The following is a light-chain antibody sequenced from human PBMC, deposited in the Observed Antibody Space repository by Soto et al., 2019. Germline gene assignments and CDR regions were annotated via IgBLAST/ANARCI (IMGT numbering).Light chain of an antibody. Sequence: DIQMTQSPSTLSGSVGDRVTITCRASHSIRRCLAWYQQKPGQAPRLLIYDAYTRESGVPSRFSGRRSGTEFTLTIAGLQPEDFATYYCQQYESYSPRTFGGGTKVDIK. CDR1: HSIRRC. CDR2: DAY. CDR3: QQYESYSPRT. V-gene: IGKV1-5*01. J-gene: IGKJ4*01.